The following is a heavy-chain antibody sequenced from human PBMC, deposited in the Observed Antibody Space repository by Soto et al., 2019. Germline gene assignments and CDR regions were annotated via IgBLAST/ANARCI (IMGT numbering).Heavy chain of an antibody. CDR3: VRDRWLYYDSTSQGMDV. V-gene: IGHV3-30-3*01. D-gene: IGHD3-22*01. J-gene: IGHJ6*02. CDR2: ISYDGGNK. Sequence: QVQLVESGGGVVQPGRSLRLSCAASGFTFDKYALHWVRQAPGKGLEWVAVISYDGGNKNHADSVKGRFTISRDNSKNTLFLQMNNLRAEDTAVYYCVRDRWLYYDSTSQGMDVWGQGTTVTVSS. CDR1: GFTFDKYA.